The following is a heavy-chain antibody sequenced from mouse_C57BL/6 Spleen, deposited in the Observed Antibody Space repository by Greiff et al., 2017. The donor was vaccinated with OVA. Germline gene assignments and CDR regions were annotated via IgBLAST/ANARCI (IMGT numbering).Heavy chain of an antibody. D-gene: IGHD4-1*01. CDR1: GYTFTGYW. CDR3: ARGWDGYFDV. Sequence: QVQLQQSGAELMKPGASVKLSCKATGYTFTGYWIEWVKQRPGHGLEWIGEILPGSGSTNSNEKFKGKATFTADTSSNTAYMQLSSLTTEDSAIYYCARGWDGYFDVWGTGTTVTVSS. J-gene: IGHJ1*03. V-gene: IGHV1-9*01. CDR2: ILPGSGST.